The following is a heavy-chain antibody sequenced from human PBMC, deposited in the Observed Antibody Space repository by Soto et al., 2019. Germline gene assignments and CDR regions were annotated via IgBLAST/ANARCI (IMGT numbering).Heavy chain of an antibody. Sequence: QVQLVQSGAEVKKPGASVKVSCKASGYPFTSYYVHWVRQAPGQGLEWMGFINPSSGITSYAQKFQGRVTMTRDTSTSTVYMEVSSLRSEDTAVYYCAREMYTTRGSPFDYWGQRTLVTVSS. CDR2: INPSSGIT. CDR3: AREMYTTRGSPFDY. V-gene: IGHV1-46*01. J-gene: IGHJ4*02. D-gene: IGHD3-16*01. CDR1: GYPFTSYY.